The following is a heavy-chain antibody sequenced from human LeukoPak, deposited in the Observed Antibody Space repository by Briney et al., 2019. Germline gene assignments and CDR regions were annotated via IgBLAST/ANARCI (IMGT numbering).Heavy chain of an antibody. V-gene: IGHV3-21*01. J-gene: IGHJ3*02. CDR1: GFTFSSYS. Sequence: PGGSLRLSCAASGFTFSSYSINWVRQAPGKGLEWVSSISSKSTYIFYAGSVKGRFTISRDNAKNSVYLQMNSLRAEDTAVYYCARGVGATILGAFDIWGQGTMVTVS. CDR3: ARGVGATILGAFDI. D-gene: IGHD1-26*01. CDR2: ISSKSTYI.